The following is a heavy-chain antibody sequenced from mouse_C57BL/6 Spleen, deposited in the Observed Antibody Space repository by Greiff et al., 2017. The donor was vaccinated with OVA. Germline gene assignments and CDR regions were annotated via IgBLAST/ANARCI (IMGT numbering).Heavy chain of an antibody. Sequence: QVQLQQSGPELVKPGASVKISCKASGYAFSSSWMNWVKQRPGKGLEWIGRIYPGDGDTNYNGKFKGKATLTADKSSSTAYMQLSSLTSEDSAVYFCARMGNWYYAMDYWGQGTSVTVSS. CDR3: ARMGNWYYAMDY. CDR2: IYPGDGDT. J-gene: IGHJ4*01. V-gene: IGHV1-82*01. D-gene: IGHD2-1*01. CDR1: GYAFSSSW.